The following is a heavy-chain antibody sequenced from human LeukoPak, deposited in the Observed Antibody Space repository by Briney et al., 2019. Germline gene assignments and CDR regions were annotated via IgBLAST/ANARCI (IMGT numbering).Heavy chain of an antibody. V-gene: IGHV4-4*09. Sequence: SETLSLTCAVSGSISSYYWSWIRQPPGKGLEWIGYIYTSGSTNYNPSLKSRVTISVDTSKNQFSLDLSSVTAADTAVYYCARQKCTSTSCLTKNAFDIWGQGTMVTVSS. CDR1: GSISSYY. CDR3: ARQKCTSTSCLTKNAFDI. D-gene: IGHD2-2*01. J-gene: IGHJ3*02. CDR2: IYTSGST.